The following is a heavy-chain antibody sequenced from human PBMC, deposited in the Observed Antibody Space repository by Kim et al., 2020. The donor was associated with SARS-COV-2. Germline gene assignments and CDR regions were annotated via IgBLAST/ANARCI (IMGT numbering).Heavy chain of an antibody. CDR3: ARARTRTYYDFWSGLPRWFDP. CDR2: INHSGST. CDR1: GGSFSGYY. Sequence: SETLSLTCAVYGGSFSGYYWSWIRQPPGKGLEWIGEINHSGSTNYNPSLKSRVTISVDTSKNQFSLKLSSVTAADTAVYYCARARTRTYYDFWSGLPRWFDPWGQGTLVTVSS. D-gene: IGHD3-3*01. V-gene: IGHV4-34*01. J-gene: IGHJ5*02.